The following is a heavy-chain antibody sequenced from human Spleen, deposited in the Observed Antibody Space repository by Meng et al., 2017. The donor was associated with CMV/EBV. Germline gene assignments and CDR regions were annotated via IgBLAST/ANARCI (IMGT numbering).Heavy chain of an antibody. CDR3: AKDYQSSAGWNFDF. D-gene: IGHD6-19*01. CDR1: GFSVTNNY. J-gene: IGHJ4*02. CDR2: IRHDGSDE. Sequence: GESLKISCVLSGFSVTNNYVNWVRQIPGKGLEWVAFIRHDGSDEHYADSLKGRFTISRDSSRNNLYLQMNSLRSEDTAVYYCAKDYQSSAGWNFDFWGQGTLVTVSS. V-gene: IGHV3-30*02.